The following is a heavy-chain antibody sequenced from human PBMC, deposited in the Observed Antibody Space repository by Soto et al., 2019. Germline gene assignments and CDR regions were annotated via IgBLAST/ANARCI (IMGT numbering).Heavy chain of an antibody. Sequence: SETLSLTCAVYGGSFSGYYWSWIRQPPGKGLEWIGEINHSGSTNYNPSLKSRVTISVDTSKNQFSLKLSSVTAADTAVYYCARALIAARPFRWFDPWGQGTLVTVSS. J-gene: IGHJ5*02. CDR1: GGSFSGYY. V-gene: IGHV4-34*01. CDR3: ARALIAARPFRWFDP. D-gene: IGHD6-6*01. CDR2: INHSGST.